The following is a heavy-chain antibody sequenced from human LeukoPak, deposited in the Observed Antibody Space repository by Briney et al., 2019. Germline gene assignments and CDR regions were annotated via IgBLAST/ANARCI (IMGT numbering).Heavy chain of an antibody. V-gene: IGHV3-9*01. CDR1: GFTFGDYA. J-gene: IGHJ6*03. CDR3: AKGGYDLDYYMDV. D-gene: IGHD5-12*01. CDR2: ISWNSARI. Sequence: GGSLRLSCAASGFTFGDYAMHWVRQALGKGLEWVSGISWNSARIGYADSVKGRFTISRDNAKNSLYLQMNSLRVEDTALYYCAKGGYDLDYYMDVWGKGTTVTISS.